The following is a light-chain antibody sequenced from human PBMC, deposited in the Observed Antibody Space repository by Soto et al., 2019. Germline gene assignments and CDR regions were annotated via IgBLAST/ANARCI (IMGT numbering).Light chain of an antibody. CDR2: AVS. CDR3: SSYAGSNNFEV. Sequence: QSVLTQPPSASGSPGQSVTISCTGTSSDVGGYNYVSWYQQHPGKAPKLMIYAVSKRPSGVPDRFSGSKSGNTASLTVYGLQGEDEADYYCSSYAGSNNFEVFGGGTKLTVL. V-gene: IGLV2-8*01. J-gene: IGLJ2*01. CDR1: SSDVGGYNY.